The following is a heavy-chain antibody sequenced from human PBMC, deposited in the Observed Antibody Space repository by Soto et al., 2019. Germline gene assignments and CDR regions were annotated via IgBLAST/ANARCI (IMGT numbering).Heavy chain of an antibody. CDR3: ARVNTYYDFWSGQRTYYFDY. CDR2: INAGNGNT. Sequence: GASVKVSCKASGYTFTSYAMHWVRQAPGQRLEWMGWINAGNGNTKYSQKFQGRVTITRDTSASTAYMELSSLRSGDTAVYYCARVNTYYDFWSGQRTYYFDYWGQGTLVTVSS. V-gene: IGHV1-3*01. CDR1: GYTFTSYA. D-gene: IGHD3-3*01. J-gene: IGHJ4*02.